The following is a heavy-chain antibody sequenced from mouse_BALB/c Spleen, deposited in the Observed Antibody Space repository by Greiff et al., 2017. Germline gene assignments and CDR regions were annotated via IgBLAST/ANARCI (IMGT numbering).Heavy chain of an antibody. CDR3: ARHYYYYGSSPFAY. CDR1: GFTFSSYA. D-gene: IGHD1-1*01. J-gene: IGHJ3*01. Sequence: EVMLVESGGGLVKPGGSLKLSCAASGFTFSSYAMSWVRQTPEKRLEWVATISSGGSYTYYPDSVKGRFTISRDNAKNTLYLQMSSLRSEDTAMYYCARHYYYYGSSPFAYWGQGTLVTVSA. CDR2: ISSGGSYT. V-gene: IGHV5-9-3*01.